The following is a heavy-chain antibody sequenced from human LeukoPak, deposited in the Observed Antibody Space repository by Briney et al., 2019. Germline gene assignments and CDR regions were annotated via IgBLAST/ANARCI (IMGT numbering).Heavy chain of an antibody. D-gene: IGHD1-26*01. CDR3: AKDRIIVGATFFDY. Sequence: GGSLRLSCAASGLTFSSYAMSWVRQAPGKGLEWVSAISGSGGSTYYADSVKGRFTISRDNSKNTLYLQMNSLRAEDTAVYYCAKDRIIVGATFFDYWGQGTLVTVSS. V-gene: IGHV3-23*01. J-gene: IGHJ4*02. CDR2: ISGSGGST. CDR1: GLTFSSYA.